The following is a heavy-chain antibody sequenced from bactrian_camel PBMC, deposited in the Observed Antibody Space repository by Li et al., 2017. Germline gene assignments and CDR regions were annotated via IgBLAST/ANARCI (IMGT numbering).Heavy chain of an antibody. V-gene: IGHV3S55*01. CDR3: AVDQLRLAVCRTDWYLVQRFGY. Sequence: HVQLVESGGSSVQEGGSLRLSCAVPGHHYSTDAMAWFRQAPGKEHEVVAAIYPGDRTYYVNSVKGRFTISQDKAQNTLYLQMDSLQPEDTAMYYCAVDQLRLAVCRTDWYLVQRFGYWGQGTQVTVS. J-gene: IGHJ6*01. D-gene: IGHD6*01. CDR2: IYPGDRT. CDR1: GHHYSTDA.